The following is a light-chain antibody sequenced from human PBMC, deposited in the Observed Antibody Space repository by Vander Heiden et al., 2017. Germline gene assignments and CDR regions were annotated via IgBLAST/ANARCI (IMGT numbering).Light chain of an antibody. CDR3: QQYYSTPLT. J-gene: IGKJ2*01. CDR2: WAS. Sequence: DIVMTQSPDSLAVSLGERATINCKSSQSVLYSSNNKNYLAWYQQKPGQPPKLLIYWASTRESGVPDRFSGSGSGTDFTITISSRQAEDVAVYYCQQYYSTPLTFGQGTKLEIK. CDR1: QSVLYSSNNKNY. V-gene: IGKV4-1*01.